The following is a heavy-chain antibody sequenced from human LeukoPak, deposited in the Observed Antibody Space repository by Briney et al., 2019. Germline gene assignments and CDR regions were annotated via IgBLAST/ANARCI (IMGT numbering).Heavy chain of an antibody. V-gene: IGHV4-59*01. D-gene: IGHD3-3*02. J-gene: IGHJ6*02. CDR1: GGSISSYY. CDR3: ARDISSRTDV. CDR2: IYYSGST. Sequence: PSETLSLTCTVSGGSISSYYWSWIRQPPGKGLEWIGYIYYSGSTNYNPSLKSRVTISVDTSKNQFSLRLSSVTAADTAVYYCARDISSRTDVWGQGTTVTVSS.